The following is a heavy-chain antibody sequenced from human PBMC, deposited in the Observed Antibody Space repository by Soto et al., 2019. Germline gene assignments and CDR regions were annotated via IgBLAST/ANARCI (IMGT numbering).Heavy chain of an antibody. Sequence: GGSLRLSCAASGFTFGSYWMSLVRQAPGKGLERLATIKMDASGKKQVDSVKARFTTSRNNAKNSLYLQMDSLRADDKAVYHCARDSGSGSRASVIHYPDCLEHGSLVTVSS. D-gene: IGHD3-10*01. J-gene: IGHJ4*01. CDR3: ARDSGSGSRASVIHYPDC. CDR1: GFTFGSYW. CDR2: IKMDASGK. V-gene: IGHV3-7*01.